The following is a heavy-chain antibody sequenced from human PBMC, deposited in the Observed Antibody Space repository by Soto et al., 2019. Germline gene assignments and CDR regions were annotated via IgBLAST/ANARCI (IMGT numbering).Heavy chain of an antibody. V-gene: IGHV3-30*18. D-gene: IGHD3-3*01. CDR2: ISYDGSNK. J-gene: IGHJ6*03. Sequence: GGSLRLSCAASGFTFSSYGMHWVRQAPGKGLEWVAVISYDGSNKYYADSVKGRFTISRDNSKNTLYLQMNSLRAEDTAVYYCAKASRGITTFGVVQGPMGVWGKGTTVTVSS. CDR1: GFTFSSYG. CDR3: AKASRGITTFGVVQGPMGV.